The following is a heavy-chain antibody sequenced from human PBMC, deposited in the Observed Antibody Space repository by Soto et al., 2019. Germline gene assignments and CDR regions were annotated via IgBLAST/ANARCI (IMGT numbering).Heavy chain of an antibody. V-gene: IGHV1-24*01. CDR3: APVAGHSPDYWFDY. J-gene: IGHJ4*02. CDR2: FDSEESET. CDR1: GYTLPELS. Sequence: ASVKLSCKVSGYTLPELSMHWVRPPPRKGLEWMGGFDSEESETIYAQKFQGRVTMTEDTSTDTAYMELSSLRSEGTAVYYCAPVAGHSPDYWFDYWGQGTLVTVSS. D-gene: IGHD3-16*01.